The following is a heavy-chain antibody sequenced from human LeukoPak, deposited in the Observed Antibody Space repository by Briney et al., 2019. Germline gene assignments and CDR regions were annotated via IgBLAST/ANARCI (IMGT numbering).Heavy chain of an antibody. CDR3: ARESSRLRYFDWLSKPYYFDY. Sequence: PGGSLRLSCAASGFTFSSYWMSWVRQAPGKGLEWVANIKQDGSEKYYVDSVKGRFTISRDNAKNSLYLQMNSLRAEDTAVYYCARESSRLRYFDWLSKPYYFDYWGQGTLVTVSS. CDR2: IKQDGSEK. CDR1: GFTFSSYW. V-gene: IGHV3-7*01. J-gene: IGHJ4*02. D-gene: IGHD3-9*01.